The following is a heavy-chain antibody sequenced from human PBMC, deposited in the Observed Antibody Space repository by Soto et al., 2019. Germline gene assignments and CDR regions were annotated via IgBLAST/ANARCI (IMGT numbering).Heavy chain of an antibody. Sequence: SETLSLTCTVSGGSISSGGYYWSWIRQHPGKGLEWIGYIYYSGSTYYNPSLKSRVTISVDTSKNQFSLKLSSVTAADTAVYYCARRMGRSWYVAFDYWGQGTLVTVSS. CDR3: ARRMGRSWYVAFDY. J-gene: IGHJ4*02. V-gene: IGHV4-31*03. CDR2: IYYSGST. CDR1: GGSISSGGYY. D-gene: IGHD6-13*01.